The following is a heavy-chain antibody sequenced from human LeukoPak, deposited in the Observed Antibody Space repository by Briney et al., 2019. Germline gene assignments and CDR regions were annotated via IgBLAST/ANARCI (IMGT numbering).Heavy chain of an antibody. CDR1: GGTFSSYA. J-gene: IGHJ6*02. D-gene: IGHD6-13*01. V-gene: IGHV1-69*13. CDR2: IIPIFGTA. CDR3: ARDLSQQRDYYYYGMDV. Sequence: GASVKVSCKASGGTFSSYAISWVRQAPGQGLEWMGGIIPIFGTAYYAQKFQGRVTITADESTSTAYMELSSLRSEDTAVYYCARDLSQQRDYYYYGMDVWGQGTTVTVSS.